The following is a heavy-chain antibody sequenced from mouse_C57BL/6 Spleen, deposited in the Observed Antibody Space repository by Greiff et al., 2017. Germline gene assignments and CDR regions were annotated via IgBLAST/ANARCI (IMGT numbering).Heavy chain of an antibody. CDR1: GYAFSSYW. CDR2: IYPGDGDT. CDR3: ARWDYYGKNYFDY. J-gene: IGHJ2*01. V-gene: IGHV1-80*01. Sequence: QVQLQQSGAELVKPGASVKISCKASGYAFSSYWMNWVKQRPGKGLEWIGQIYPGDGDTNYNGKFKGKATLTADKSSSTAYMQLSSLTSEDSAVYFCARWDYYGKNYFDYWGQGTTLTVSS. D-gene: IGHD1-1*01.